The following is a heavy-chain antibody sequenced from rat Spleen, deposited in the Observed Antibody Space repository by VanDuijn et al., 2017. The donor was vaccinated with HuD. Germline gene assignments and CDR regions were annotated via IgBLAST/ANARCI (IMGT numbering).Heavy chain of an antibody. CDR1: GFTFNHYY. V-gene: IGHV5-29*01. Sequence: EVQLVESGGGLVQPGRSLKLSCAASGFTFNHYYMAWVRQAPTKGLEWVAPISYDGTSTYLRDSVKGRFTISRDNAKSTPYLQMDSLRSEDTATYYCARHGLMYIPGWFAYWGQGTLVTVSS. J-gene: IGHJ3*01. CDR3: ARHGLMYIPGWFAY. CDR2: ISYDGTST. D-gene: IGHD1-6*01.